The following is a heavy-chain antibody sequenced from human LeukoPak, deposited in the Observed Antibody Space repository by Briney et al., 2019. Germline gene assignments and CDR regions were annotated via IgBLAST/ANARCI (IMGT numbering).Heavy chain of an antibody. V-gene: IGHV4-30-4*01. CDR1: GGSISRGDYY. Sequence: SETLSLTCTVSGGSISRGDYYWSWIRQPPGKGLEWIGYIYYSGSTYYNPSLKSRVTISVDTSKNQFSQKLSSVTAADTAVYYCASARGSGYDHDAFDIWGQGTMVTVSS. CDR2: IYYSGST. D-gene: IGHD5-12*01. J-gene: IGHJ3*02. CDR3: ASARGSGYDHDAFDI.